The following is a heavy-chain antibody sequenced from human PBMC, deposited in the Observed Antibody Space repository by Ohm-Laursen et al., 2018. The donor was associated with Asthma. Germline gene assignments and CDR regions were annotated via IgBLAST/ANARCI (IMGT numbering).Heavy chain of an antibody. V-gene: IGHV3-23*01. J-gene: IGHJ6*02. CDR3: AKVGLTYYNAMDV. D-gene: IGHD4/OR15-4a*01. Sequence: GSLRLSCAASKFTFSNYAMNWVRQPPGKGLEWVSEISSTGGSTDYADSVKGRFTTSRDNSKSTMYLQMNSLRAEDTVVYYCAKVGLTYYNAMDVWGQGTTVTVSS. CDR2: ISSTGGST. CDR1: KFTFSNYA.